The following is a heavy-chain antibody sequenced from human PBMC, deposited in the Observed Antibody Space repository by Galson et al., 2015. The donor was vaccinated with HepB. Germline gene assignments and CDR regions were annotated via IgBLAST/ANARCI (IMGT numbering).Heavy chain of an antibody. CDR2: ISYDGSNK. D-gene: IGHD6-13*01. CDR1: GFTFSSYA. Sequence: SLRLSCAASGFTFSSYAMHWVRQAPGKGLEWVAVISYDGSNKYYADSVKGRFTISRDNSKNTLFLQMNSLRAEDTAVYYCARVAAAGPSYYYYTDVWGKGTTVTVSS. J-gene: IGHJ6*03. CDR3: ARVAAAGPSYYYYTDV. V-gene: IGHV3-30-3*01.